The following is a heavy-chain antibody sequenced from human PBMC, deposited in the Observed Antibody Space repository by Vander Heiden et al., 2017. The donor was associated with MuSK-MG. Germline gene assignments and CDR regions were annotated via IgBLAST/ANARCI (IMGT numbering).Heavy chain of an antibody. CDR3: AQATNPIFGSATLGV. D-gene: IGHD3-3*01. CDR2: INAGNGNT. J-gene: IGHJ6*02. CDR1: VYPFTSYA. V-gene: IGHV1-3*01. Sequence: VYRVQTGAAVRKPGASLTVPCRAAVYPFTSYAMHWVRQAPGQRLEWMGWINAGNGNTKYSQKFQGRVTITRDTSASTAYMEIGRLTSEGTAVYSCAQATNPIFGSATLGVWGLGT.